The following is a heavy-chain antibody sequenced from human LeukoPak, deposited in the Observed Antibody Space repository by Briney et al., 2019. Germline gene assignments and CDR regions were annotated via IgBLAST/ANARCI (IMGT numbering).Heavy chain of an antibody. CDR3: ARDTGSNFFDP. J-gene: IGHJ5*02. V-gene: IGHV1-18*01. CDR1: GYTFATYG. Sequence: ASVKVSCKASGYTFATYGIIWVRQAPGQGLEWMGWISTYNAKTKYAQNLQGRVAMTTDTTTSTVYMELRSLTSDDTAVYYCARDTGSNFFDPWGQGTLVTVAS. D-gene: IGHD1-26*01. CDR2: ISTYNAKT.